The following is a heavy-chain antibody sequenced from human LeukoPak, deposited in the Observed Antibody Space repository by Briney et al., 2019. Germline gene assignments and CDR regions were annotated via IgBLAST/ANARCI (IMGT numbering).Heavy chain of an antibody. CDR3: AKGDSGFFFYFDY. D-gene: IGHD3-22*01. CDR2: ISSDGSEE. Sequence: GKSLRLSCAASEFTFSNYGMHWVRQAPGKGLELVAGISSDGSEEYYADSVEGRFTISRDNPKNTLYLEMNSLRAEDTAVYYCAKGDSGFFFYFDYWGPGKLVIVSS. V-gene: IGHV3-30*18. J-gene: IGHJ4*02. CDR1: EFTFSNYG.